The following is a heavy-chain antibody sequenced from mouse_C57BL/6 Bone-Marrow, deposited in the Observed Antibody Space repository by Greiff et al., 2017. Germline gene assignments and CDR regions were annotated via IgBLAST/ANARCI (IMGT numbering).Heavy chain of an antibody. CDR2: ISYDGSN. J-gene: IGHJ2*01. D-gene: IGHD1-1*01. Sequence: EVKLMESGPGLVKPSQSLSLTCSVTGYSITSGYYWNWIRQFPGNKLEWMGYISYDGSNNYNPSLKNRISITRDTSKNQFFLKLNSVTTEDTATYYCAREWIYYGSSYSYWGQGTTLTVSS. V-gene: IGHV3-6*01. CDR1: GYSITSGYY. CDR3: AREWIYYGSSYSY.